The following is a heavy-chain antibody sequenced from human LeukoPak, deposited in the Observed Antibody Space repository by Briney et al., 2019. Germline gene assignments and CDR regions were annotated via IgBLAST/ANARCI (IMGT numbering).Heavy chain of an antibody. Sequence: SETLSLTCTVSGASISSSSYFWGWIRQPPGKGLEWIGSIYYSGNTYYTSSLKSRATISIDTSENQFSLHLNSVTAADTAVYYCARDIFDTSGLQYWGQGTLVTVSS. CDR3: ARDIFDTSGLQY. D-gene: IGHD6-19*01. CDR1: GASISSSSYF. J-gene: IGHJ1*01. CDR2: IYYSGNT. V-gene: IGHV4-39*07.